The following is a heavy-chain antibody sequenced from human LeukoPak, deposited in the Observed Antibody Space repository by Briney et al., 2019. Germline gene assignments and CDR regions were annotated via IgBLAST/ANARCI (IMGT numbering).Heavy chain of an antibody. CDR2: ISAYNGNT. J-gene: IGHJ4*02. CDR1: GYTFTSYG. Sequence: ASVKVSRKASGYTFTSYGISWVRQAPGQGLEWMGWISAYNGNTNYAQKLQGRVTMTTDTSTSTAYMELRSLRSDDTAVYYCASFVPGYSSGWYGYWGQGTLVTVSS. V-gene: IGHV1-18*01. D-gene: IGHD6-19*01. CDR3: ASFVPGYSSGWYGY.